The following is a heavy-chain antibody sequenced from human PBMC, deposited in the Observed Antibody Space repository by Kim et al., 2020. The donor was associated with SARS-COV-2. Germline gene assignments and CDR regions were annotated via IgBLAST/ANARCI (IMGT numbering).Heavy chain of an antibody. CDR3: ARHVSYYGDSTTGVDY. J-gene: IGHJ4*02. Sequence: SETLSLTCTVSGGSISSSSYYWGWIRQPPGKGLEWIGSIYYSGSTYYNPSLKSRVTISVDTSKNQFSLKLSSVTAADTAVYYCARHVSYYGDSTTGVDYWGQGTLVTVSS. CDR1: GGSISSSSYY. D-gene: IGHD4-17*01. V-gene: IGHV4-39*01. CDR2: IYYSGST.